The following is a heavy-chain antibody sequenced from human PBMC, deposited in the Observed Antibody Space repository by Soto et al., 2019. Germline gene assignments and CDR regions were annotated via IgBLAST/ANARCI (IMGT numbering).Heavy chain of an antibody. CDR1: GFTFSSYA. CDR2: ISYDGSNK. CDR3: ARGKNYRTRYYGMDV. J-gene: IGHJ6*02. D-gene: IGHD4-4*01. V-gene: IGHV3-30-3*01. Sequence: QVQLVESGGGVVQPGRSLRLSCGASGFTFSSYAMHWVRQAPGKGLEWVAVISYDGSNKYYADSVKGRFTISRDNSKNTLYLQMNSLRAEDTAVYYCARGKNYRTRYYGMDVWGQGTTVTVSS.